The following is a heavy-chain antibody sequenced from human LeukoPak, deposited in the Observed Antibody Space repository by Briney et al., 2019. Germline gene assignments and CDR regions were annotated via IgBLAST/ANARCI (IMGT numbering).Heavy chain of an antibody. D-gene: IGHD2-2*02. Sequence: ASVKVSCKASGGTFSSYAISWVRQAPGQGLEWMGGIIPIFGTANYAQKFQGRVTITTDESTSTAYMELSSLRSEDTAVYYYARVGGCSSTSCYTHWFDPWGQGTLVTVSS. CDR2: IIPIFGTA. CDR3: ARVGGCSSTSCYTHWFDP. CDR1: GGTFSSYA. V-gene: IGHV1-69*05. J-gene: IGHJ5*02.